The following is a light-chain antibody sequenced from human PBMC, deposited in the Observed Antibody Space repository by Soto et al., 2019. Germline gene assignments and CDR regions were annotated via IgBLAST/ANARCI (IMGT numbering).Light chain of an antibody. V-gene: IGLV2-14*01. CDR1: SSDVGGYNY. J-gene: IGLJ2*01. Sequence: QSALTQPASVSGSPGQSITISCTGTSSDVGGYNYVSWYQQHPGKAPKLMIYDVSNRPSGVSNRFSGSKSGNTASLTISGLQAEDEADYYCSSYTSSSLVVFGGETKLTVL. CDR2: DVS. CDR3: SSYTSSSLVV.